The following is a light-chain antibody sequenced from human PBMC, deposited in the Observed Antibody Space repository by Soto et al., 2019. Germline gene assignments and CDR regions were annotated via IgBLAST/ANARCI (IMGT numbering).Light chain of an antibody. J-gene: IGKJ2*01. V-gene: IGKV3-20*01. CDR1: QSVSNNY. Sequence: EVVLTQSPGTLSLSPGERATLSCRASQSVSNNYFAWYQQKRGQAPRLLIFGSSDRATGIPDRLSGSVSGTEITLTNSRLEPEVFVVDYCQQYGSSPPYPFGQRPKQEIK. CDR2: GSS. CDR3: QQYGSSPPYP.